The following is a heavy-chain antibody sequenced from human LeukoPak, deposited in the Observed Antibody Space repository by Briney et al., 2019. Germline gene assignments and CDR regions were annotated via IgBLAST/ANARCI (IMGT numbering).Heavy chain of an antibody. CDR3: AGYCSGGSCYPPRYYYYYMDV. V-gene: IGHV3-30-3*01. CDR2: ILYDGSNK. Sequence: GGSLRLSCAASGFTFSSYAMHWVRQAPGKGLEWVAVILYDGSNKYYADSVKGRFTISRDNAKNSLYLQMNSLRAEDTAVYYCAGYCSGGSCYPPRYYYYYMDVWGKGTTVTVSS. D-gene: IGHD2-15*01. CDR1: GFTFSSYA. J-gene: IGHJ6*03.